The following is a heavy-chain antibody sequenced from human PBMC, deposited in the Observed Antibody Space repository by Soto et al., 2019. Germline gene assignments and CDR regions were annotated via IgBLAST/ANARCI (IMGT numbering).Heavy chain of an antibody. D-gene: IGHD3-3*01. J-gene: IGHJ3*02. CDR3: AGLYNYDFWSGYYGKPSDAFDI. Sequence: SETLSLTCTVSGGSISSGDYYWSWIRQPPGKGLEWIGYIYYSGSTYYNPSLKSRVTISVDTSKNQFSLKLSSVTAADTAVYYCAGLYNYDFWSGYYGKPSDAFDIWGQGTMVTVSS. CDR2: IYYSGST. V-gene: IGHV4-30-4*01. CDR1: GGSISSGDYY.